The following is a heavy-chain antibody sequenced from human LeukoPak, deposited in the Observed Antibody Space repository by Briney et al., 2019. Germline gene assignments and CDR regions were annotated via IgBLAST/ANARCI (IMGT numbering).Heavy chain of an antibody. J-gene: IGHJ6*03. CDR1: GGSISSASYY. V-gene: IGHV4-61*02. CDR3: ARSQEGYFDSWSGYHYYYYMDV. D-gene: IGHD3-3*01. Sequence: SQNLSLTCSVSGGSISSASYYWSWIRQPAGKGLEWIGRTFTTGSTKYNPSLKSRVTMSFDTSQNQFSLSLSSVTAADTAVYYCARSQEGYFDSWSGYHYYYYMDVWGKGTTVTVSS. CDR2: TFTTGST.